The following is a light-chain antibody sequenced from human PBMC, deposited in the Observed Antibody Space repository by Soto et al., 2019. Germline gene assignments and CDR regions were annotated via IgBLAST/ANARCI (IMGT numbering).Light chain of an antibody. CDR3: AAWDDSLNGAV. CDR1: SSNIGSNN. Sequence: QSVLTQPPSASGTPGQRVTISCSGSSSNIGSNNVNWYQQLPGTAPKLLIYSNNQRPSGVPGRFSGSKSGTSASLAISGLQSEDEADYYCAAWDDSLNGAVFGGGTQLTVL. J-gene: IGLJ7*01. V-gene: IGLV1-44*01. CDR2: SNN.